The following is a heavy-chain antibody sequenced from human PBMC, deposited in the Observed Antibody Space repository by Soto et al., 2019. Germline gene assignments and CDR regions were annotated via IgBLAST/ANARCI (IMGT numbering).Heavy chain of an antibody. V-gene: IGHV3-23*01. J-gene: IGHJ5*02. CDR1: GFTFSSYA. Sequence: PGGSLRLSCAASGFTFSSYAMSWVRRAPGKCLELFSAICGSAGSTYYADSVKGRFTISRDNSKNLLYLQMNSLRAEDTAVYYCAKAFFLEWHAGWFDPWGHGTLVTVSS. CDR2: ICGSAGST. D-gene: IGHD3-3*01. CDR3: AKAFFLEWHAGWFDP.